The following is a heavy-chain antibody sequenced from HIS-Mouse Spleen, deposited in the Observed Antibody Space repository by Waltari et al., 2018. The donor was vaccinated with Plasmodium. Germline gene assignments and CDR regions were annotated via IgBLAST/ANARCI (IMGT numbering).Heavy chain of an antibody. Sequence: QVTLRESGPALVKPTQTLTMTCTFSGFSISTSGLCVSWLRLPPGKAMERLARIDWDDDKYYRTSLKTRLTISKDTSKNQVVLTMTNMDPGDTATYYCARHKKRGQLVRGYFDYWGQGTLVTVSS. CDR3: ARHKKRGQLVRGYFDY. CDR1: GFSISTSGLC. J-gene: IGHJ4*02. D-gene: IGHD6-6*01. CDR2: IDWDDDK. V-gene: IGHV2-70*15.